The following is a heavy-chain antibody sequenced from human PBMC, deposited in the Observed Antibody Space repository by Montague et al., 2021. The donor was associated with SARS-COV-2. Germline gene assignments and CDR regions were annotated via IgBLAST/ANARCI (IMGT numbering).Heavy chain of an antibody. D-gene: IGHD3-16*01. CDR1: GFSFSKDW. CDR2: IDEDGGIT. CDR3: VRVLCGGRDH. Sequence: SLRLSCAGSGFSFSKDWFHWVRQPPGKGLVWVARIDEDGGITDHSESVRGRFTISRDNARDTLYLQMNSLRADDTAVYHCVRVLCGGRDHWGQGTLVTVSS. J-gene: IGHJ4*02. V-gene: IGHV3-74*01.